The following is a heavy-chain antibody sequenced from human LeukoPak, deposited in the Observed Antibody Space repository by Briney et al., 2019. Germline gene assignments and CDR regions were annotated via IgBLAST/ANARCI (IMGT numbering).Heavy chain of an antibody. J-gene: IGHJ3*02. CDR2: IYYSGST. CDR1: GGSFSGYY. D-gene: IGHD6-13*01. Sequence: SETLSLTCAVYGGSFSGYYWSWIRQPPGKGLEWIGYIYYSGSTYYNPSLKSRVTISVDTSKNQFSLKLSSVTAADTAVYYCALYSSSWDAFDIWGQGTMVTVSS. V-gene: IGHV4-59*06. CDR3: ALYSSSWDAFDI.